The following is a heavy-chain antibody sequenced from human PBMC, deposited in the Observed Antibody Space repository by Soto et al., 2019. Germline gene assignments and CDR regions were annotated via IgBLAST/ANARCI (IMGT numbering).Heavy chain of an antibody. CDR3: AREGASGSHIGY. D-gene: IGHD3-22*01. CDR1: GGTFSSYA. CDR2: IIPIFGKA. Sequence: QVQLVQSGAEVKKPGSSVKVSCKASGGTFSSYAISWVRQAPGQGLEWMGGIIPIFGKANYAQKFQGRVTITADESTNTAYMELSSLRSEHTAVYYCAREGASGSHIGYWGQGTLVTVSS. J-gene: IGHJ4*02. V-gene: IGHV1-69*01.